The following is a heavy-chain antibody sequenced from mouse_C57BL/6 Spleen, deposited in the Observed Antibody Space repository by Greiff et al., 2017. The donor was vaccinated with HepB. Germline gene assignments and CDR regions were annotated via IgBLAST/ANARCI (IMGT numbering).Heavy chain of an antibody. V-gene: IGHV14-4*01. CDR2: IDPENGDT. Sequence: VQLKQSGAELVRPGASVKLSCTASGFNIKDDYMHWVKQRPEQGLEWIGWIDPENGDTEYASKFQGKATITADTSSNTAYLQLSSLTSEDTAVYYCTQRNYERCTWFAYWGQGTLVTVSA. CDR3: TQRNYERCTWFAY. CDR1: GFNIKDDY. J-gene: IGHJ3*01. D-gene: IGHD1-1*01.